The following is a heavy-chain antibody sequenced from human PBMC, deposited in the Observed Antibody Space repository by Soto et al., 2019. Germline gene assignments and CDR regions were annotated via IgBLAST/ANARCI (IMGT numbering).Heavy chain of an antibody. CDR2: ISAYNGNT. Sequence: QVQLVQSGAEVKKPGASVKVSCKASGYTFTSYGISWVRQAPGQGLEWMGWISAYNGNTNYAPKLQGRVTMTTDTSTSTAYMELRILRSDDTAVDYCARGRGIGYGSGSYFHFDYWGQGTLVTVSS. D-gene: IGHD3-10*01. CDR3: ARGRGIGYGSGSYFHFDY. J-gene: IGHJ4*02. V-gene: IGHV1-18*01. CDR1: GYTFTSYG.